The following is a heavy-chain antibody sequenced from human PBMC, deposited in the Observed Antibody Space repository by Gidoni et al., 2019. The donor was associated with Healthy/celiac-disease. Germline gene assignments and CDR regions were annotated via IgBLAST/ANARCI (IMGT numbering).Heavy chain of an antibody. Sequence: EVQLLESGGGLVQPGGSLRLSCAASGFTFSSYAMSWVRQAPGKGLEWVSAISGSGSSTYYADSVKGRFPISRDNSKNTLYLQMNSLRAEDTAVYYCAKGIVVVPAAIGYYFDYWGQGTLVTVSS. CDR3: AKGIVVVPAAIGYYFDY. D-gene: IGHD2-2*01. CDR1: GFTFSSYA. CDR2: ISGSGSST. J-gene: IGHJ4*02. V-gene: IGHV3-23*01.